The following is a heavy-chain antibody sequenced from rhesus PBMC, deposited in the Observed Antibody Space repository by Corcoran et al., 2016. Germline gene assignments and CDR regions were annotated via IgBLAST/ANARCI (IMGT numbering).Heavy chain of an antibody. CDR3: TRASIYTYSSDY. Sequence: QVQLQESGPGLVKPSETLSLTCAVPGGSISTDYYYWSLIRQPPGKGLEWIGYITSSGSTSYSPSLKGRVSISTDTSKNQFSLKLSSVTAADTAVYYCTRASIYTYSSDYWGQGVLVTVST. J-gene: IGHJ4*01. CDR1: GGSISTDYYY. D-gene: IGHD5-12*01. V-gene: IGHV4-122*02. CDR2: ITSSGST.